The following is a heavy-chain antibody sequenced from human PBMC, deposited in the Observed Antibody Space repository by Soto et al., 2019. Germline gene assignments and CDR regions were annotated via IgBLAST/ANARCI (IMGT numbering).Heavy chain of an antibody. Sequence: TLCLSGRVSGGALNSGNYYGSWIRQVPGKGLEWIGHIYVTGAVDYNPSLRDRITISQDTSERQFSLNLRLVTAADTAVYYCERLRIATNNYKWFDPWGQGTLVTVSS. V-gene: IGHV4-31*03. D-gene: IGHD2-21*01. CDR3: ERLRIATNNYKWFDP. CDR2: IYVTGAV. J-gene: IGHJ5*02. CDR1: GGALNSGNYY.